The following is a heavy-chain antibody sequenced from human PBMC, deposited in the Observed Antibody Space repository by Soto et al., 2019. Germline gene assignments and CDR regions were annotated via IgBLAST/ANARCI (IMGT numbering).Heavy chain of an antibody. J-gene: IGHJ4*02. V-gene: IGHV3-23*01. Sequence: GGSLRLSCAASGFTFSGYAMSWVRQAPGKGLEWVSTIGTSGSNSYYPDSVKGRFTISRDNSKNTLYLQMNSLRAEDTAVYYCAKRAVVGAARYFDYWGLGTLVTVSS. CDR2: IGTSGSNS. CDR3: AKRAVVGAARYFDY. D-gene: IGHD2-15*01. CDR1: GFTFSGYA.